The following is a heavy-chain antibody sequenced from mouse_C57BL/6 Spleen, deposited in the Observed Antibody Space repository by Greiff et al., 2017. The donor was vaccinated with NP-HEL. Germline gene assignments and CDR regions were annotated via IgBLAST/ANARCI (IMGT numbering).Heavy chain of an antibody. CDR3: ARRGFQTYFDV. CDR1: GYTFTDYY. Sequence: EVQLQQSGPVLVKPGASVKMSCKASGYTFTDYYMNWVKQSHGKSLEWIGVINPYNGGTSYNQKFKGKATLTVDKSSSTAYMELNSLTSEDSAVYYCARRGFQTYFDVWGTGTTVTVSS. J-gene: IGHJ1*03. CDR2: INPYNGGT. V-gene: IGHV1-19*01.